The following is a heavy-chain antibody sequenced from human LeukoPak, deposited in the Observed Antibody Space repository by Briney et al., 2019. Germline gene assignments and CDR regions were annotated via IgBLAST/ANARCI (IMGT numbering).Heavy chain of an antibody. CDR2: INHSGST. D-gene: IGHD3-10*01. V-gene: IGHV4-34*01. CDR1: GGSFSGYY. Sequence: SSETLSLTCAVYGGSFSGYYWSWIRQPPGKGLEWIGEINHSGSTNYNPSLKSRVTLSLDKSKNQFSLKLSSVTAADTAVYYCASWGWFGEVDGFDIWGQGTVVTVSS. CDR3: ASWGWFGEVDGFDI. J-gene: IGHJ3*02.